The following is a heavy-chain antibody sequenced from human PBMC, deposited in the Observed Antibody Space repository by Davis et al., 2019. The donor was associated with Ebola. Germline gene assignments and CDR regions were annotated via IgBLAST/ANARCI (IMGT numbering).Heavy chain of an antibody. Sequence: GESLKISCTGSGFTFNNYWMSWVRQAPGKGLEWVSAISSSGSTIYYADSVKGRFTISRDNAKNSLYLQMNSLRAEDTAVYYCARTLLWFGELSDYYFDYWGQGTLVTVSS. CDR2: ISSSGSTI. CDR1: GFTFNNYW. CDR3: ARTLLWFGELSDYYFDY. J-gene: IGHJ4*02. V-gene: IGHV3-11*01. D-gene: IGHD3-10*01.